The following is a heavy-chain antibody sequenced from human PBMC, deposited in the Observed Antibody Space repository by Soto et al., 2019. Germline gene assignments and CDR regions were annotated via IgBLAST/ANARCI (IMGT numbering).Heavy chain of an antibody. Sequence: ASVKVSCKASGYTFTSYAMHWVRQAPGQKLEWMGWINAGNGNTKYSQKFQGRVTITRDTSASTAYMELSSLRSEDTAVYYCARDPADIVVVPAAPPYYYYGMDVWGRGTTVTVSS. CDR2: INAGNGNT. D-gene: IGHD2-2*01. V-gene: IGHV1-3*01. CDR3: ARDPADIVVVPAAPPYYYYGMDV. CDR1: GYTFTSYA. J-gene: IGHJ6*04.